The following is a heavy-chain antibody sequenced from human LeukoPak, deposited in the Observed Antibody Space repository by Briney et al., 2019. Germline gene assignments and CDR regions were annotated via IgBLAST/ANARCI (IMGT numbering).Heavy chain of an antibody. CDR2: ISTHGNYI. V-gene: IGHV3-21*01. CDR3: ARGSYDSSGQFDY. D-gene: IGHD3-22*01. J-gene: IGHJ4*02. CDR1: GFTFSDYV. Sequence: GGSLRLSCAASGFTFSDYVMNWVRQAPGKGLEWVSYISTHGNYIYYADSLKGRFTISRDNAENSLFLQMNSLRAEDAAVYYCARGSYDSSGQFDYWGQGTLVTVSS.